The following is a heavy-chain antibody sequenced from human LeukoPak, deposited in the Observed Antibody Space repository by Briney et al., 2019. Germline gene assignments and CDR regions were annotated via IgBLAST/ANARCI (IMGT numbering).Heavy chain of an antibody. Sequence: SEALSLTCTVSGGSVSSGSYFWTWIRQSPGKRLEYVGYIYDSGRTNYNPSLKSRVTISKDTSKNQFSLKLSSVTAADTAVYYCARDRLGGYSYVYWGQGSLVTVSS. CDR3: ARDRLGGYSYVY. J-gene: IGHJ4*02. D-gene: IGHD5-12*01. CDR2: IYDSGRT. V-gene: IGHV4-61*01. CDR1: GGSVSSGSYF.